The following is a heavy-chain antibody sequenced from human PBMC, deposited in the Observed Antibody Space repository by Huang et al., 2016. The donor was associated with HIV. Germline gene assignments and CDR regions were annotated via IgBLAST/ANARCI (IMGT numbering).Heavy chain of an antibody. CDR2: IRDDGSNK. Sequence: QVQLVESGGGVVQPGGSLRLSCAASGFTFSSYGMHWVRQARGKGLEGVAFIRDDGSNKYYADSVRGRFTISRDKSKNTLYLQMNSLRAEDTAVYYCAKGSMANAFDIWGQGTMVTVSS. D-gene: IGHD3-10*01. V-gene: IGHV3-30*02. CDR3: AKGSMANAFDI. CDR1: GFTFSSYG. J-gene: IGHJ3*02.